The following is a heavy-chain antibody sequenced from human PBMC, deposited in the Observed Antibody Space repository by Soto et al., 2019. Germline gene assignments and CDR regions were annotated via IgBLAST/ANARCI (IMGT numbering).Heavy chain of an antibody. CDR2: ISHDGSTT. J-gene: IGHJ4*02. CDR1: GFIFSGYG. D-gene: IGHD3-10*01. CDR3: AKERVVRGVTDY. V-gene: IGHV3-30*18. Sequence: QVPLVESGGGVVQPGRSLRLACAASGFIFSGYGMHWVRQAPGKGLEWVAVISHDGSTTFYADSVKGRFTISRDNSKNTLYLEMISLRPEDTAVYYCAKERVVRGVTDYWGQGTLVTVSS.